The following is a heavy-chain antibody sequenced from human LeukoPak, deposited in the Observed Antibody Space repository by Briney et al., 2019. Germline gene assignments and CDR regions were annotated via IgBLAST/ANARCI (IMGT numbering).Heavy chain of an antibody. J-gene: IGHJ4*02. CDR3: AKDLLRTVVVISAAGYYFDY. V-gene: IGHV3-23*01. D-gene: IGHD3-22*01. CDR1: GFTFSSFG. CDR2: VSGSGGST. Sequence: PGGSLRLSCAASGFTFSSFGMSWVRQAPGKGLEWVSTVSGSGGSTYYADSVKGRFTISRDNSKNTLFLQMNSLRAEDTAVYYCAKDLLRTVVVISAAGYYFDYWGPGTLVTVSS.